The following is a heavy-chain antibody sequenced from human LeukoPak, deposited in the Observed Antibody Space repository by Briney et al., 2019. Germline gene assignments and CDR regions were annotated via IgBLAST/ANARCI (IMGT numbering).Heavy chain of an antibody. V-gene: IGHV3-21*01. Sequence: PGGSLRLSCAASGFTFSSYSMNWVRQAPGKGLEWVSSISSSSSYIYYADSVKGRFTISRDNAKYSLYLQMNSLRAEDAAVYYCARVSYYGSGSGYYYYYGMDVWGQGTTVTVSS. J-gene: IGHJ6*02. D-gene: IGHD3-10*01. CDR3: ARVSYYGSGSGYYYYYGMDV. CDR2: ISSSSSYI. CDR1: GFTFSSYS.